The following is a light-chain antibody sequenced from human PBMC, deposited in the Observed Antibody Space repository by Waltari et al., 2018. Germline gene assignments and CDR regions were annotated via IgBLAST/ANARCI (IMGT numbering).Light chain of an antibody. J-gene: IGKJ4*01. CDR2: DAS. V-gene: IGKV1-33*01. CDR1: QDISNY. Sequence: DIKMTQSPSSSSASVGDRVTITCQASQDISNYLNWYQQKPGKAPKLLIYDASNLETGVPSRFSGSGSGTDFTFTISSLQPEDIATYYCQQYDNLPLTFGGGTKVEIK. CDR3: QQYDNLPLT.